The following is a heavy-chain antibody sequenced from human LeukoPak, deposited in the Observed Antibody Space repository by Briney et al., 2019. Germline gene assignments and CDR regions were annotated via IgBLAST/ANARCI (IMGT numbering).Heavy chain of an antibody. V-gene: IGHV4-34*01. CDR1: GGSFSGYY. CDR2: INHSGST. D-gene: IGHD5-12*01. CDR3: ARGTISGYGQPFDY. J-gene: IGHJ4*02. Sequence: SETLSLTCAVYGGSFSGYYWSWIRQPPGKGLEWIGEINHSGSTNYNPSLKSRVTISVDTSKNQFSLKLSSVTAADTAVYYCARGTISGYGQPFDYWGQGTLVTVSS.